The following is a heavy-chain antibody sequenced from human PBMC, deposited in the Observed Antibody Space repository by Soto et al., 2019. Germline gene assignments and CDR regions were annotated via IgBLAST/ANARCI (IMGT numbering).Heavy chain of an antibody. CDR3: ARESSSSCHDY. V-gene: IGHV1-18*01. J-gene: IGHJ4*02. D-gene: IGHD6-13*01. CDR2: ISAYNGNT. Sequence: QVQLVQSGAEVKKPGASVKFSCKASGYTFTSYGISWVRQAPGQGLEWMGWISAYNGNTNYAQKLQGRVTMTTDTSTSPAYMTLRSLRSDDTDVNYCARESSSSCHDYWGQGTQVTVSS. CDR1: GYTFTSYG.